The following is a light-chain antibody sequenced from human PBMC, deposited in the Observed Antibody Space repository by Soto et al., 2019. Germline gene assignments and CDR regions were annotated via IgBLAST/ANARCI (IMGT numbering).Light chain of an antibody. V-gene: IGKV3-20*01. CDR3: QQYSVSPLT. CDR2: GAS. CDR1: QSVNSNY. J-gene: IGKJ4*01. Sequence: ETVLTQSPGTLSLSPGDTATLSCGASQSVNSNYLAWYQQKPGQTPRLLIYGASSRDTDIPDRFSGSGSGTDFTLTITSLEPEDFAVYYCQQYSVSPLTFGGGTKVEIK.